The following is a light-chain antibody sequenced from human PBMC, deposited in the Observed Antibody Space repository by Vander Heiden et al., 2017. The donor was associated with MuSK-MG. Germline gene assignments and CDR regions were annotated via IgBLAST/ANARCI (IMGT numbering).Light chain of an antibody. CDR1: QSVSSSY. J-gene: IGKJ3*01. Sequence: EIVLTQSPATLSLSPGERATLSCRASQSVSSSYLAWYQQKPGLAPRLLIYDASSRATGIPDRFSGSGSGTDFTLTISRLQPEDFAVYYCQQYGSSPFTFGHGTKVDIK. CDR2: DAS. CDR3: QQYGSSPFT. V-gene: IGKV3D-20*01.